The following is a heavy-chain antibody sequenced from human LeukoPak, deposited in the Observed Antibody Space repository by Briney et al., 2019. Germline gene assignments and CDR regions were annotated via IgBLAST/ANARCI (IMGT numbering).Heavy chain of an antibody. D-gene: IGHD3-22*01. CDR3: ARDHLTFTYYYDSSAPESAFDI. CDR2: INPNSGGT. J-gene: IGHJ3*02. CDR1: GYTFTGYY. V-gene: IGHV1-2*02. Sequence: GASVKVSCKASGYTFTGYYMHWVRQAPGQGLEWMGWINPNSGGTNYAQKFQGRVTMTRDTSISTAYMELSRLRSDDTAVYYCARDHLTFTYYYDSSAPESAFDIWGQGTMVTVSS.